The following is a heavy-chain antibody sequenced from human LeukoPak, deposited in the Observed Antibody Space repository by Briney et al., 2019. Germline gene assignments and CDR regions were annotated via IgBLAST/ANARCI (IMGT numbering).Heavy chain of an antibody. CDR1: GYTFTNYG. CDR2: ISTYNGDT. J-gene: IGHJ6*03. Sequence: ASVKVSCKASGYTFTNYGITWVRQAPGQGLEWMGWISTYNGDTNYAQKLQGRVPMTTDTSTSTAYLELRRVRSDDTAVYYCARGYQVPYYYYYMDVWATGTTVTVSS. D-gene: IGHD2-2*01. V-gene: IGHV1-18*01. CDR3: ARGYQVPYYYYYMDV.